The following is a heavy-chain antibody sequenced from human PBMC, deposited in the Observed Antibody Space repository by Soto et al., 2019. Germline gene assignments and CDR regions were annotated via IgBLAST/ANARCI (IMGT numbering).Heavy chain of an antibody. D-gene: IGHD5-12*01. V-gene: IGHV3-48*03. CDR3: TRDSGRKEDY. CDR2: VSNVGTTT. Sequence: GGSLRLSCAASGFTFRDYAINWVRQAPGKGLEWVAYVSNVGTTTYYADPVRGRFTISRDNAKNSVYLQMNSLRVEDTALYYCTRDSGRKEDYWGQGALVTVSS. J-gene: IGHJ4*02. CDR1: GFTFRDYA.